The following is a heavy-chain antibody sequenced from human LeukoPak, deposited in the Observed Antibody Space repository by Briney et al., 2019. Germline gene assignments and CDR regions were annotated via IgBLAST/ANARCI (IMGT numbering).Heavy chain of an antibody. V-gene: IGHV3-23*01. CDR3: AKDWDSGSYFADY. J-gene: IGHJ4*02. CDR1: GFTFSSYA. Sequence: PGGSLRLSCEASGFTFSSYAMSWVRQAPGKGLEWVSGISSSGVYTYSADSVKGRFTISRDNSKNTLYLQINNLRAEDTAIYFCAKDWDSGSYFADYWGQGTLVTASS. CDR2: ISSSGVYT. D-gene: IGHD1-26*01.